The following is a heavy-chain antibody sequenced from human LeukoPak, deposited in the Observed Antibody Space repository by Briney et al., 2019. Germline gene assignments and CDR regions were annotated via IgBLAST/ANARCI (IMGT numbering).Heavy chain of an antibody. CDR3: ARELELWSYDC. CDR1: GYTFTGYY. Sequence: ASVKVSRKASGYTFTGYYMHWVRQAPRQGLEWMGRINPNSGGTNYAQKFQGRVTMTRDTSISTAYMELSRLRSDDTAVYYCARELELWSYDCWGQGTLVTVSS. V-gene: IGHV1-2*06. D-gene: IGHD1-7*01. J-gene: IGHJ4*02. CDR2: INPNSGGT.